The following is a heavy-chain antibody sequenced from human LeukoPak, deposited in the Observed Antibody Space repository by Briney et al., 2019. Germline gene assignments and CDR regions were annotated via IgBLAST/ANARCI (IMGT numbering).Heavy chain of an antibody. CDR1: GFTFSSYA. V-gene: IGHV3-23*01. Sequence: GGSLRLSCAASGFTFSSYAMSWVRQAPGKGLEWVSAISGSGGSTYYADSVKGRFTISRDNSKNTLYLQMSSLRAEDTAVYYCAKREKGTYYYDSSGYPDYWGQGTLVTVSS. D-gene: IGHD3-22*01. CDR3: AKREKGTYYYDSSGYPDY. J-gene: IGHJ4*02. CDR2: ISGSGGST.